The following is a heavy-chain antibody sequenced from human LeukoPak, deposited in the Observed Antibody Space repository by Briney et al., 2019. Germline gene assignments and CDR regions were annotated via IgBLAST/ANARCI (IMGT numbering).Heavy chain of an antibody. D-gene: IGHD2-15*01. CDR1: GFTFSRYA. Sequence: GGSLRLSCAASGFTFSRYAMSWVRQASGEGLEWVSSISGSGGSTYYADSVKGRFTISRDNSKNTLYLQMNSLRAEDTAVYYCAKGPSIVVVVAALGYWGQGTLVTVSS. J-gene: IGHJ4*02. CDR2: ISGSGGST. V-gene: IGHV3-23*01. CDR3: AKGPSIVVVVAALGY.